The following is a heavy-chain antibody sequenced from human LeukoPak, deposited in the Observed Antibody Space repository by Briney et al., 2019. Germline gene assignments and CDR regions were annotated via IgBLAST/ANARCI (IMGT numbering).Heavy chain of an antibody. Sequence: SVKVSCKASGGTFSSYAISWVRQALGQGLEWMGGIIPIFGTANYAQKFQGRVTITADKSTSTAYMELSSLRSEDTAVYYCATAVVVTAQFRNWFDPWGQGTLVFVSS. D-gene: IGHD2-21*02. CDR1: GGTFSSYA. CDR2: IIPIFGTA. J-gene: IGHJ5*02. CDR3: ATAVVVTAQFRNWFDP. V-gene: IGHV1-69*06.